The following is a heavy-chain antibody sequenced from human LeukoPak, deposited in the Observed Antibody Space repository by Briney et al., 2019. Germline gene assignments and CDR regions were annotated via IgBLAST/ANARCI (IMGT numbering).Heavy chain of an antibody. D-gene: IGHD3-10*01. V-gene: IGHV3-30*02. CDR3: AKDRVAPFDY. Sequence: GGSLRLSCAASGFTFSSYGMLWVRQAPGKGLVWVAFIRYDGSNKYYADSVKGRFTISRDNSKNTLYLQMNSLRAEDTAVYYCAKDRVAPFDYWGQGTLVTVSS. CDR1: GFTFSSYG. J-gene: IGHJ4*02. CDR2: IRYDGSNK.